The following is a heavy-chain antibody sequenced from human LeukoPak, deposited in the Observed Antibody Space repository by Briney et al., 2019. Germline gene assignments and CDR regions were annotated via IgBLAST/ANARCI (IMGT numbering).Heavy chain of an antibody. CDR3: AKDSALYQLLWHYFDY. J-gene: IGHJ4*02. V-gene: IGHV3-21*01. CDR1: GFTFSSSS. Sequence: GGSLRLSCAASGFTFSSSSMNWVRQAPGKGLEWVSYISSSSTYIYYADSLKGRFTISRDTAKNSLYLQMNSLRAEDTAVYYCAKDSALYQLLWHYFDYWGQGTLVTVSS. D-gene: IGHD2-2*01. CDR2: ISSSSTYI.